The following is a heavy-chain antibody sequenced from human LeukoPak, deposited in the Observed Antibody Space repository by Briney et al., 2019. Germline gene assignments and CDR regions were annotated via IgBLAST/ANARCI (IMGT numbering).Heavy chain of an antibody. CDR3: AKDQEENGSGRLPYFVC. D-gene: IGHD3-10*01. CDR1: GLSISDNY. V-gene: IGHV3-23*01. Sequence: GGSLRRSCAASGLSISDNYMSWVRQAPGKGLEWVSSLSGSGGSTYYADSVRGRFTISRDNSKNTLYLQMNSLRAEDTAVYYCAKDQEENGSGRLPYFVCCVQRTQVCVSS. J-gene: IGHJ4*02. CDR2: LSGSGGST.